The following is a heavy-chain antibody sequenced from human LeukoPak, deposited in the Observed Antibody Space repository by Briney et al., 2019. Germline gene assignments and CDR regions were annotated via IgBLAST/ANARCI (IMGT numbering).Heavy chain of an antibody. V-gene: IGHV1-18*01. CDR2: ITAYNGNT. CDR3: ARVGPDIVVVPAAIEEYYFDY. D-gene: IGHD2-2*02. Sequence: ASVKVSCKASGYTFTSYGISWVRQAPGQGLEWMGWITAYNGNTNYAQKLQGRVTMTTDTSTSTAYMELRSLRSDDTAVYYCARVGPDIVVVPAAIEEYYFDYWGQGTLVTVSS. J-gene: IGHJ4*02. CDR1: GYTFTSYG.